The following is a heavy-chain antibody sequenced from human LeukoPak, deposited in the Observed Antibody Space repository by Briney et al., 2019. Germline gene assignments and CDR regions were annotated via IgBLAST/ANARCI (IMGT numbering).Heavy chain of an antibody. CDR3: ARRLTAPDAFDI. Sequence: GESLKISCKGSGHSFTSYWISWVRQMPGKGLEWMGRIDPSDSYTNYSPSFQGHVTISADKSISTAYLQWSSLKASDTAMYYCARRLTAPDAFDIWGQGTMVTVSS. CDR1: GHSFTSYW. D-gene: IGHD4/OR15-4a*01. J-gene: IGHJ3*02. V-gene: IGHV5-10-1*01. CDR2: IDPSDSYT.